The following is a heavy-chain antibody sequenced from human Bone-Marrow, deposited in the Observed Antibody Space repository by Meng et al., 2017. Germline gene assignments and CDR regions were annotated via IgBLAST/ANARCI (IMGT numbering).Heavy chain of an antibody. J-gene: IGHJ4*02. D-gene: IGHD6-13*01. V-gene: IGHV1-2*06. CDR2: INPKSGDT. CDR3: AREEDISAAGKRFSDY. Sequence: ASVKVSCKASGYTFPDYWLHWVRRAPGQGLEWMGRINPKSGDTHYAQRFQGRVTMTGDTSISTAYKELSGLRSDDTAMYYCAREEDISAAGKRFSDYWGQGTLVTVSS. CDR1: GYTFPDYW.